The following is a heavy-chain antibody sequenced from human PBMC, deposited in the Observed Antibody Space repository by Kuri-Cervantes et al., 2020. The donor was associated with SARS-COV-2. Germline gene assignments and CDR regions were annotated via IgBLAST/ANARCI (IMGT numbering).Heavy chain of an antibody. CDR3: ASGAYYDFWSGYFCCGMDV. V-gene: IGHV1-18*01. Sequence: ASVKVSCKASGGTFSSYAFSWVRQAPGQGLEWMGWISAYNGNTNYAQKLQGRVTMTTDTSTSTAYMELRSLRSDDTAVYYCASGAYYDFWSGYFCCGMDVWGQGTTVTVSS. J-gene: IGHJ6*02. D-gene: IGHD3-3*01. CDR2: ISAYNGNT. CDR1: GGTFSSYA.